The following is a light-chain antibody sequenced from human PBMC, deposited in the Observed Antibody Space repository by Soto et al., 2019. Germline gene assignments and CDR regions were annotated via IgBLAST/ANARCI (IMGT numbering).Light chain of an antibody. Sequence: EIVLTQSPGTLSLSPGERATLSCRASQSVSSTFLAWYQQKPGQTPRLLIYGASSRATGIPDRFSGSGSGTDFTLTISRLEPEDFAVYYCQQYGRSVTFGGGTKLDIK. V-gene: IGKV3-20*01. CDR1: QSVSSTF. J-gene: IGKJ4*01. CDR3: QQYGRSVT. CDR2: GAS.